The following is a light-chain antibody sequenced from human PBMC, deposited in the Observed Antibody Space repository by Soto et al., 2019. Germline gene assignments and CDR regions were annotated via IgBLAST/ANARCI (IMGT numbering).Light chain of an antibody. V-gene: IGLV1-40*01. CDR3: QSYDTGLSGPVV. CDR2: GNT. CDR1: GSNIGAGFD. J-gene: IGLJ2*01. Sequence: QSVLTQPPSLSGDPGQNIIISCTGGGSNIGAGFDVHWYQQLPGTAPKLLIYGNTNRPSGVPDRFSGSKSGTSASLVITGLQAEDEADYYCQSYDTGLSGPVVFGGGTKVTVL.